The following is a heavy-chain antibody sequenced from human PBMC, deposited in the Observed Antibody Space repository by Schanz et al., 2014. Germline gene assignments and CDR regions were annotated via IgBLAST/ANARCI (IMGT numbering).Heavy chain of an antibody. J-gene: IGHJ6*02. Sequence: VQLQQWGAGRLRPAETLSLTCAVYGGSVSGYFWTWIRQSPRKGLEWIGEINYSGSAHYNPSLTRRLTITMDASKSQLSQKMKSVSAAYTAVYYCARVGRYCSGGGCHYPYNYYGMDVWGQGTTVAVSS. CDR3: ARVGRYCSGGGCHYPYNYYGMDV. D-gene: IGHD2-15*01. CDR1: GGSVSGYF. V-gene: IGHV4-34*01. CDR2: INYSGSA.